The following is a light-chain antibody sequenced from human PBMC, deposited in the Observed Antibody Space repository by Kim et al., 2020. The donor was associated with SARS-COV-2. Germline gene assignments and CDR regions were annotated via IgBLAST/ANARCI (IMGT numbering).Light chain of an antibody. Sequence: VSPGERDTLSCRASQSVSSNLAWYQRKPGQAPRLLIYGASTRATGIPARFSGSGSGTEFTLTISSLQSEDFAVYYCQQYNIWPITFGQGTRLEIK. V-gene: IGKV3-15*01. CDR1: QSVSSN. CDR2: GAS. J-gene: IGKJ5*01. CDR3: QQYNIWPIT.